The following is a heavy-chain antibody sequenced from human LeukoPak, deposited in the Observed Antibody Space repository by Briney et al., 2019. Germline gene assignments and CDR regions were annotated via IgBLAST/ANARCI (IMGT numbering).Heavy chain of an antibody. CDR3: TRRAGDYSHPYDY. D-gene: IGHD3-22*01. CDR2: IYSDGRT. CDR1: GFTVSNKY. J-gene: IGHJ4*02. Sequence: GGSLRLSCAASGFTVSNKYMTWVRQAPGKGLEWVSLIYSDGRTYYADSVKGRCTISRDNSKNTLYLQMNSLRVEDTAVYYCTRRAGDYSHPYDYWGQGILVTVSS. V-gene: IGHV3-53*01.